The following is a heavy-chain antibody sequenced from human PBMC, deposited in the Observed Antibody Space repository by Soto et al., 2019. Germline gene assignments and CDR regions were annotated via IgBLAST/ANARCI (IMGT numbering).Heavy chain of an antibody. CDR3: ARGIVVVPAAMIDAFDF. Sequence: QVQLVESGGGVVQPGRSLRLSCAASGFTFSSYGMHWVRQAPGKGLEWVAVIWYDGSNEYYADSVKGRFTISRDNSKNTLYLQMNSLRAEDTAVYYCARGIVVVPAAMIDAFDFWGQGTMVTVSS. D-gene: IGHD2-2*01. J-gene: IGHJ3*01. CDR1: GFTFSSYG. V-gene: IGHV3-33*01. CDR2: IWYDGSNE.